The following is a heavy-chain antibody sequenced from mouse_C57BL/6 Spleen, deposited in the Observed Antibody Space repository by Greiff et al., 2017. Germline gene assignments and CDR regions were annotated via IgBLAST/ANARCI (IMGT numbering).Heavy chain of an antibody. V-gene: IGHV14-4*01. CDR3: TTTTTVNHFDY. CDR2: IDPENGDT. J-gene: IGHJ2*01. Sequence: VQLKQSGAELVRPGASVKLSCTASGFNIKDDYMHWVKQRPEQGLEWIGWIDPENGDTEYASKFQGKATITADTSSNTAYLQLSSLTSEDTAVYYCTTTTTVNHFDYWGQGTTLTVSS. CDR1: GFNIKDDY. D-gene: IGHD2-2*01.